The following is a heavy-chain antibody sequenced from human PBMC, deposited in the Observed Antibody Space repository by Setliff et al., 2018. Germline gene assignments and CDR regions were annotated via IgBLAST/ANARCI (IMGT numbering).Heavy chain of an antibody. CDR1: GGSFSGYY. J-gene: IGHJ6*02. Sequence: TLSLTCAVYGGSFSGYYWSWIRQPPGKGLEWIGEINHSGSTNYNPSLKSRVTISVDTSKNQFSLKLSSVTAADTAVYYCARELVVPAALQYYYYYYGMDVWGQGTTVTVSS. CDR2: INHSGST. V-gene: IGHV4-34*01. CDR3: ARELVVPAALQYYYYYYGMDV. D-gene: IGHD2-2*01.